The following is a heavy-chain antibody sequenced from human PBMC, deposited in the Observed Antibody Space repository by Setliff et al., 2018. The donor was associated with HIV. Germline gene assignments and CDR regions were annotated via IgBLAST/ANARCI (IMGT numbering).Heavy chain of an antibody. CDR2: IYYSGST. V-gene: IGHV4-31*03. Sequence: SETLSLTCTVSGGSISSGFYYWNWIRQHPGKGLEWIGYIYYSGSTYYNPSLKSRVTISVDTSKNQFSLKLSSVTAADTAVYYRASTKVTPHGRYFQHWGQGTLVTVSS. CDR1: GGSISSGFYY. CDR3: ASTKVTPHGRYFQH. J-gene: IGHJ1*01. D-gene: IGHD4-4*01.